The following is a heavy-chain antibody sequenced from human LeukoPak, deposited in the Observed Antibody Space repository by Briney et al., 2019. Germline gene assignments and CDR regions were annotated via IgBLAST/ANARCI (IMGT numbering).Heavy chain of an antibody. D-gene: IGHD5-18*01. Sequence: SETLSLTCAVYGGSFSGYYWSWIRQPPGKGLEWIGEINHRGSTNYNPSLKSRVTISVDTSKNQLYLKLSSVTAADTAVYYCARGRTAMVPFDYWGQGTLVTVSS. CDR2: INHRGST. CDR3: ARGRTAMVPFDY. J-gene: IGHJ4*02. V-gene: IGHV4-34*01. CDR1: GGSFSGYY.